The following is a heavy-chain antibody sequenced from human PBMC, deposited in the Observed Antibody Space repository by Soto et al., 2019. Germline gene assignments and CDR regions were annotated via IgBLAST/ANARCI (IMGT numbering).Heavy chain of an antibody. D-gene: IGHD3-10*01. V-gene: IGHV4-39*01. CDR3: ARRGDVLLWFGESANYGMDV. J-gene: IGHJ6*02. Sequence: SETLSLTCTVSGGSISSSSYYWGWIRQPPGKGLEWIGSIYYSGSTYYNPSLKSRVTISVDTSKNQFFLKLSSVTAADTAVYYCARRGDVLLWFGESANYGMDVWGQGTTVTVSS. CDR2: IYYSGST. CDR1: GGSISSSSYY.